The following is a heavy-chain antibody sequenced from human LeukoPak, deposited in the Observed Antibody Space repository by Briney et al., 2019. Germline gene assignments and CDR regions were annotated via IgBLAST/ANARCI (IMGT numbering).Heavy chain of an antibody. CDR1: GFTFSSYS. CDR3: ARVFRADYGDLGAY. CDR2: ISSSSSYI. J-gene: IGHJ4*02. D-gene: IGHD4-17*01. Sequence: GGSLRLSCAASGFTFSSYSMNWVRQAPGKGLEWVSSISSSSSYIYYADSVKGRFTISRDNAKNSLYLQMNSLRAEDTAVYYCARVFRADYGDLGAYWGQGTLVTVSS. V-gene: IGHV3-21*01.